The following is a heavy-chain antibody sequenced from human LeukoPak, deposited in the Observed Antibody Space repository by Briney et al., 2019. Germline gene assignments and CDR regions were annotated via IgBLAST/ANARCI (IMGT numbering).Heavy chain of an antibody. CDR3: ARVTQTDYDFDY. J-gene: IGHJ4*02. D-gene: IGHD4-17*01. CDR1: GYTFTSYG. Sequence: GASVTVSCKASGYTFTSYGISWVRQAPGQGLEWMGWISAYNGNTNNAQKLQGRVTMTTDTSTSTAYMELRSLRSDDTAVYYCARVTQTDYDFDYWGQGTLVTVSS. V-gene: IGHV1-18*01. CDR2: ISAYNGNT.